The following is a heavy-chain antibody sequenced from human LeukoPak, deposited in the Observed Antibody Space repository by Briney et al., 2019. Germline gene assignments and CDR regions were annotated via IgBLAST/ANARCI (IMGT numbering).Heavy chain of an antibody. Sequence: GGSLRLSCEASGLTFSDYFINWLRQAPGKGLEWVSSIGGSSSPTYYADSVKGRFTVSRDNAKSSLYLQMNSLRAEDTAVYFCARLRNVVNVHWGFFDYWGQGALVTVSS. V-gene: IGHV3-48*04. CDR3: ARLRNVVNVHWGFFDY. CDR2: IGGSSSPT. J-gene: IGHJ4*02. CDR1: GLTFSDYF. D-gene: IGHD4-23*01.